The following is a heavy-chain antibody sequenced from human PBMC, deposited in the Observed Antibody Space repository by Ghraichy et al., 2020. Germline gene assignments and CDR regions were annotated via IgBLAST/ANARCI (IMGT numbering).Heavy chain of an antibody. CDR1: GFTFSGYW. Sequence: LSLTCAGSGFTFSGYWMTWVRQAPGKGLEWVANINQGGTEKYYVDSVKGRFTVSRDNAKNSLYLQMTSLRAEDTAVYYCARAGGAQYSSSSKNYWGQGTLVTVSS. CDR3: ARAGGAQYSSSSKNY. J-gene: IGHJ4*02. D-gene: IGHD6-6*01. CDR2: INQGGTEK. V-gene: IGHV3-7*03.